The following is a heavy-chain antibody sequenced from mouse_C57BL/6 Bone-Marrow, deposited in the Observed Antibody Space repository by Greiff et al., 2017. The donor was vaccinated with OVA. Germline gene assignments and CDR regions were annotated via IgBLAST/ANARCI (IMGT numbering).Heavy chain of an antibody. CDR3: ARNPYYAMDY. Sequence: VQLQQSGPGLVQPSQSLSIPFPVSGFSLPRYGVHWVRQSPGTGLAWLGVLWSGGSTDYTAAFISRLSLSKDNSKSQVFFKMNSLQADDTAIYYCARNPYYAMDYWGQGTSVTVSS. V-gene: IGHV2-2*01. CDR1: GFSLPRYG. CDR2: LWSGGST. J-gene: IGHJ4*01.